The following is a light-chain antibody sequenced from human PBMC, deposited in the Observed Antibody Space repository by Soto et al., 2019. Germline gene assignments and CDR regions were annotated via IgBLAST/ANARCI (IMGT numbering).Light chain of an antibody. V-gene: IGLV4-60*02. CDR3: ETWDINTRV. Sequence: QSVLTQSSSASASLGSSVKLTCTLSSGHSGYIIAWHQQQPGKAPRFLMKLEGSGSYNKGSGVPDRFSGSSSGADRYLTISNLQFEDEADYYCETWDINTRVFGGGTKLTVL. J-gene: IGLJ3*02. CDR1: SGHSGYI. CDR2: LEGSGSY.